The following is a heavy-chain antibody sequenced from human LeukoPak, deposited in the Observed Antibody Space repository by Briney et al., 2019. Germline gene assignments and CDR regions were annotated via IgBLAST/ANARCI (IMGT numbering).Heavy chain of an antibody. CDR1: GFTFSSYG. J-gene: IGHJ6*03. V-gene: IGHV3-30*02. D-gene: IGHD3-10*01. Sequence: PGGSLRLSCAASGFTFSSYGMHWVRQAPGKGLEWVAFIRYDGSNKYYADSVKGRFTISRDNSKNTLYLQMNSLRAEDTAVYYCAKDGWITMVRGSFMDVWGKGTTVTISS. CDR3: AKDGWITMVRGSFMDV. CDR2: IRYDGSNK.